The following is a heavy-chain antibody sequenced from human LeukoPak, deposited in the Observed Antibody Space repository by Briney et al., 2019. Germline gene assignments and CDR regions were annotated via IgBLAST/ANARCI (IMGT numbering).Heavy chain of an antibody. CDR3: ASVVVVAATPNWFDP. Sequence: PSEILSLTCAVSGGSFSSCDYYWIWIPQAQGKGLEWIGYIYYSGSNYYNPSLKSRVTISVDTSKNQFSLKLSSVTAADTAVYYCASVVVVAATPNWFDPWGQGTLVTVSS. CDR2: IYYSGSN. V-gene: IGHV4-30-4*08. D-gene: IGHD2-15*01. CDR1: GGSFSSCDYY. J-gene: IGHJ5*02.